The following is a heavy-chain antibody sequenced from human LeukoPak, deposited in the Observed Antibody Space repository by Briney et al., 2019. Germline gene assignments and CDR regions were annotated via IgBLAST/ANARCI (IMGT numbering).Heavy chain of an antibody. J-gene: IGHJ2*01. CDR3: ARHRVVTRHWYFDL. V-gene: IGHV4-34*01. D-gene: IGHD4-23*01. CDR2: INHSGST. Sequence: SETLSLTCTVSGGSISSYYWSWIRQPPGKGLEWIGEINHSGSTNYNPSLKSRVTISVDTSKNQFSLKLSSVTAADTAVYYCARHRVVTRHWYFDLWGRGTLVTVSS. CDR1: GGSISSYY.